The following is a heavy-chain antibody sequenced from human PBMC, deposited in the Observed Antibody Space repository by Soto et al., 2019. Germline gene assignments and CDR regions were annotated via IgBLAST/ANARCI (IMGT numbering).Heavy chain of an antibody. V-gene: IGHV1-2*04. CDR1: GYTFTGYY. CDR3: ARADYYYGMDV. Sequence: QVQLVQSGAEVKKPGASVKVSCKASGYTFTGYYMHWVRQAPGQGLEWMGWINPNSGDTNYAQKFQGWVTMTRDTSISTAYMELSRLRSDDTAVYYCARADYYYGMDVWGQGTTVTVSS. J-gene: IGHJ6*02. CDR2: INPNSGDT.